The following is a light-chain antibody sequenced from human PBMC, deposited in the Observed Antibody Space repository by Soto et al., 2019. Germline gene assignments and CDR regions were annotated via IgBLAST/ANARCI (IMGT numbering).Light chain of an antibody. V-gene: IGKV3-20*01. CDR2: GAS. CDR3: QQYDSSPYT. Sequence: EIVLTQSPGTLSLSAGERATLSCRASQSVSSTYLAWYQQKPGQAPRLLIYGASSRETGIPDTFSGSGSGTDFTLTISRLEPEDFAVYYCQQYDSSPYTFGQGTKVDIK. J-gene: IGKJ2*01. CDR1: QSVSSTY.